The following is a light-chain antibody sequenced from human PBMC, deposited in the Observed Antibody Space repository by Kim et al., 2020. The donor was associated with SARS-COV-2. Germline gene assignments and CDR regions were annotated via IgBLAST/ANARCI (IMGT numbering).Light chain of an antibody. CDR1: SSDVGGYNY. V-gene: IGLV2-14*03. J-gene: IGLJ3*02. CDR2: DVS. CDR3: SSYTSSSTWV. Sequence: GQSITISCTGTSSDVGGYNYVSWCQQHPGKAPKLMIYDVSNRPSGVSNRFSGSKSGNTASLTISGLQAEDEADYYCSSYTSSSTWVFGGGTQLTVL.